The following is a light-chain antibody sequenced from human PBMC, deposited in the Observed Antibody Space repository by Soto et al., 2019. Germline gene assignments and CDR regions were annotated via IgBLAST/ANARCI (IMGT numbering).Light chain of an antibody. J-gene: IGKJ2*01. V-gene: IGKV3-15*01. CDR1: QSVSSN. CDR2: GAS. Sequence: EIVMTQSPATLSVSPGERATLSCRASQSVSSNLAWYQQKPGQAPRLLIYGASTRATGIPARFSGSVSGTEFTLTISSLQSEDFAVYYCQQDNNWPLYTFGQGTKLEIK. CDR3: QQDNNWPLYT.